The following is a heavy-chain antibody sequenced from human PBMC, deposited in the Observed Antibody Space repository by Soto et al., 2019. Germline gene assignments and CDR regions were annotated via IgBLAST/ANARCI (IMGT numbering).Heavy chain of an antibody. CDR1: GFTFSSYW. CDR3: ARLGGGLWFGELGYAFDI. Sequence: GGSLRLSCAASGFTFSSYWMHWVRQAPGKGLVWVSRINSDESSTSYADSVKGRFTISRDNAKNTLYLQMNSLRAEDTAVYYCARLGGGLWFGELGYAFDIWGQGTMVTVSS. J-gene: IGHJ3*02. CDR2: INSDESST. V-gene: IGHV3-74*01. D-gene: IGHD3-10*01.